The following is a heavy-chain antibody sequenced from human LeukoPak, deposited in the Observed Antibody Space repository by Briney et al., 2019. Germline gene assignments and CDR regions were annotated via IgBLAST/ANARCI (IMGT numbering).Heavy chain of an antibody. J-gene: IGHJ4*02. CDR3: ARDSEQHSFDY. Sequence: ASVKVSCKASGYSFTAFYIHWVRQAPGQGLEWMGWIHPRSGETNYAYKFRGRVTMTRDTSISTTYMDLGSLGSDDTAVYYCARDSEQHSFDYWGQGTLVTVSS. V-gene: IGHV1-2*02. CDR2: IHPRSGET. D-gene: IGHD6-13*01. CDR1: GYSFTAFY.